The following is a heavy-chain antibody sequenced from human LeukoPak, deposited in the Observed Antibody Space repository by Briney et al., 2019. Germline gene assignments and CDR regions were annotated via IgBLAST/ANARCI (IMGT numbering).Heavy chain of an antibody. CDR3: AVLAGTTAPYYYYYMDV. CDR1: GFTFSSSA. D-gene: IGHD1-1*01. CDR2: IVVGSGDT. Sequence: SVKVSCKTSGFTFSSSAMQWVRQARGQRLEWIGWIVVGSGDTNYAQKFQERVTITRDMSKSTVYMELSSLRSEDTAVYYCAVLAGTTAPYYYYYMDVWGKGTTVTVSS. V-gene: IGHV1-58*02. J-gene: IGHJ6*03.